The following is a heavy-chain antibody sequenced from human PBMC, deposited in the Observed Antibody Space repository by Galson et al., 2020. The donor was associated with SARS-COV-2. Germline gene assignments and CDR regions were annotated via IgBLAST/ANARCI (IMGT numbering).Heavy chain of an antibody. V-gene: IGHV4-34*01. J-gene: IGHJ4*02. D-gene: IGHD3-22*01. Sequence: SETLSLTCAVYGGSFSGHYWSWIRQSPGKGLEWIGEITQSGSVNYNPSLKSRVTISADTSKNQFSLELRSLTAADTAVYYCARGLFQTTMVIVVFTSGSFYFDSWGQGTLVSVSS. CDR1: GGSFSGHY. CDR2: ITQSGSV. CDR3: ARGLFQTTMVIVVFTSGSFYFDS.